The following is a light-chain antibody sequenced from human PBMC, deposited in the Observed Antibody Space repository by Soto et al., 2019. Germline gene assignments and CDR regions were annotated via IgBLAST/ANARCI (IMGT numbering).Light chain of an antibody. Sequence: DIQMTQYPSTPSASVGDRCTITCRASQSISTWMAGYQQKPGKAAKLLILDASNLASGVPSRFSGSESGTEFTLTISRRPTDDFATYKCQQYNTFSWTFGHGTKVEIK. CDR1: QSISTW. V-gene: IGKV1-5*01. CDR3: QQYNTFSWT. J-gene: IGKJ1*01. CDR2: DAS.